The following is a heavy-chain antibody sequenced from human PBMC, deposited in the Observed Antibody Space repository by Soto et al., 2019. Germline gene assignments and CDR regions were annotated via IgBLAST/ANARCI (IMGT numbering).Heavy chain of an antibody. J-gene: IGHJ5*02. Sequence: QVQLVQSGAEVKKPGASMKVSCKASGYTFTSYDINWVRQATGQVLEWMGWMNPNSGNTGYAQKFQGRVTMTRNTSISTAYMELSSLRSEDTAVYYCARGGVITKRGRGWFDPWGQGTLVTVSS. D-gene: IGHD3-10*01. CDR1: GYTFTSYD. CDR2: MNPNSGNT. CDR3: ARGGVITKRGRGWFDP. V-gene: IGHV1-8*01.